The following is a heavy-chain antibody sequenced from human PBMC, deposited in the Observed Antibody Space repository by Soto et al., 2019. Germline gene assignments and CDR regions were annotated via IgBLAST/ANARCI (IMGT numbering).Heavy chain of an antibody. D-gene: IGHD3-16*01. J-gene: IGHJ4*02. V-gene: IGHV4-31*03. CDR1: GGSISSGGYY. CDR3: ARAPTLYDYVWGRKNYFDY. Sequence: SETLSLTCTVSGGSISSGGYYWSWIRQHPGKGLEWIGYIYYSGSTYYNPSLKSRVTISVDTSKSQFSLKLSSVTAADTAVYYCARAPTLYDYVWGRKNYFDYWGQGTLVTVSS. CDR2: IYYSGST.